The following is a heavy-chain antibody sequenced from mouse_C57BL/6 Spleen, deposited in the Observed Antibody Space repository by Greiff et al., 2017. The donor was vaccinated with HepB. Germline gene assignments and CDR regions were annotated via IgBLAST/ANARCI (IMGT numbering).Heavy chain of an antibody. CDR1: GYAFSSSW. J-gene: IGHJ3*01. CDR2: IYPGDGDT. Sequence: QVQLKESGPELVKPGASVKISCKASGYAFSSSWMNWVKQRPGKGLEWIGRIYPGDGDTNYNGKFKGKATLTADKSSSTAYMQLSSLTSEDSAVYFCARGGAYYSNWFAYWGQGTLVTVSA. V-gene: IGHV1-82*01. D-gene: IGHD2-5*01. CDR3: ARGGAYYSNWFAY.